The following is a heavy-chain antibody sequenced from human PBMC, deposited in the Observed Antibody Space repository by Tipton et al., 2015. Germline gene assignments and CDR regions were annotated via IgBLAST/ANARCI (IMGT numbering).Heavy chain of an antibody. CDR3: ARRYYYDSSGYETRLDY. CDR2: ISHSGNT. Sequence: LRLSCAVSAYSISSDYYWGWIRQPPGKGLEWIGSISHSGNTYYNPSLKSRVTMSRDTSKNQFSLKLTSVTAADTAVYYCARRYYYDSSGYETRLDYWGQGTLVTVSS. D-gene: IGHD3-22*01. J-gene: IGHJ4*02. V-gene: IGHV4-38-2*01. CDR1: AYSISSDYY.